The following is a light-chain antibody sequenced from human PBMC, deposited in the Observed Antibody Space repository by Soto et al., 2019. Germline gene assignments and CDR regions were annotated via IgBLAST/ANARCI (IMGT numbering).Light chain of an antibody. CDR1: SSNIGSNT. CDR2: RNS. V-gene: IGLV1-44*01. J-gene: IGLJ1*01. CDR3: AAWDDSLNGFYV. Sequence: QSGLTQPPSASGTPGQRVTISCSGSSSNIGSNTVNWYQQLPGTAPKVLIYRNSQRPSGVPDRFSGSKSGTSASLAISGLQSEDEADYYCAAWDDSLNGFYVFGTGTKVNVL.